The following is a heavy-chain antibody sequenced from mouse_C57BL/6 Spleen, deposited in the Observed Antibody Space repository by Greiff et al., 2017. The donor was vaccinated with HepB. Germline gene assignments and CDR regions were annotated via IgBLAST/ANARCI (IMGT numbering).Heavy chain of an antibody. V-gene: IGHV7-3*01. D-gene: IGHD4-1*01. CDR3: ARALGRDAMDY. Sequence: EVKLVESGGGLVQPGGSLSLSCAASGFTFTDYYMSWVRQPPGKALEWLGFIRNKANGYTTEYSASVKGRFTISRDNSQSILYLQMNALRAEDSATYYCARALGRDAMDYWGQGTSVTVSS. CDR2: IRNKANGYTT. CDR1: GFTFTDYY. J-gene: IGHJ4*01.